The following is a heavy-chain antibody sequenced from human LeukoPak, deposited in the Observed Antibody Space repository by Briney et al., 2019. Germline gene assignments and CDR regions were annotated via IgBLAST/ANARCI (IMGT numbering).Heavy chain of an antibody. CDR1: GFTFSSYS. D-gene: IGHD6-13*01. CDR2: ISSSSSTI. V-gene: IGHV3-48*02. CDR3: ARDSTPYSSSPPGAFDI. Sequence: GGSLRLFCAASGFTFSSYSMTWVRQAPGKGLEWVSYISSSSSTIYYADSVKGRFTISRDNAKNSLYLQMNSLRDEDTAVYYCARDSTPYSSSPPGAFDIWGQGTMVTVSS. J-gene: IGHJ3*02.